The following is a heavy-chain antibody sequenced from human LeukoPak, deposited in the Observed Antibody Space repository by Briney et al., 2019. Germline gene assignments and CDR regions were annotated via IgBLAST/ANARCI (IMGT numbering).Heavy chain of an antibody. CDR2: FDPEDGET. D-gene: IGHD6-19*01. Sequence: ASVKVSCKVSGYTLTELSMHWVRQAPGKGLEWMGGFDPEDGETIYAQKFQGRGTMTEDTSTDTAYMERSSLRSEDTAVYYCATDRPEGAVAGTPVCWGQGTLVTVSS. V-gene: IGHV1-24*01. J-gene: IGHJ4*02. CDR1: GYTLTELS. CDR3: ATDRPEGAVAGTPVC.